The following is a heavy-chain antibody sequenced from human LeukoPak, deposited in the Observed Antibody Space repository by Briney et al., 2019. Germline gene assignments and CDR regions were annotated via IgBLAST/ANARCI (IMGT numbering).Heavy chain of an antibody. V-gene: IGHV4-39*07. CDR2: IYYTGNT. CDR3: ARDGDGMDV. D-gene: IGHD2-15*01. Sequence: PSETLSLTCTVSGGSISSTSYHWGWIRQAPGKGLEWIGSIYYTGNTYYNPSLKSRVTISVDTSKNQFSLKLISVTAADTAVYYCARDGDGMDVWGQGTTVTVSS. J-gene: IGHJ6*02. CDR1: GGSISSTSYH.